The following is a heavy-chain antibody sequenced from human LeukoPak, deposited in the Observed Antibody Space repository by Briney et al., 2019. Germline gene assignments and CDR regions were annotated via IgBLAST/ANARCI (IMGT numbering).Heavy chain of an antibody. CDR3: ARRRVVVADRPNSFYYYIDV. CDR2: VYSRGST. V-gene: IGHV4-59*01. Sequence: SETLSLTCSVYGDSFTSFYWSWIRQTPGKGLEWIGYVYSRGSTTYNPSLRSLTTISVDTSQNQFSLYLSSLPAAATAVYYCARRRVVVADRPNSFYYYIDVWGKGTTVTVSS. J-gene: IGHJ6*03. D-gene: IGHD2-15*01. CDR1: GDSFTSFY.